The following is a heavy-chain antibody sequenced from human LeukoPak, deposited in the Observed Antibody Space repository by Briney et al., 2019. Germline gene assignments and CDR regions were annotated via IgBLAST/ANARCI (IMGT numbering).Heavy chain of an antibody. CDR2: IYSGGST. CDR3: ARDGQLGPYYYYGMDV. Sequence: GGSLRLSCAASGFTVSSNYMSWVRQAPGKGLEWVSVIYSGGSTYYADSVKGRFTISRDNSKNTLYLQMNSLRAEDTAVYYCARDGQLGPYYYYGMDVWGQGITVTVSS. V-gene: IGHV3-66*01. J-gene: IGHJ6*02. D-gene: IGHD6-6*01. CDR1: GFTVSSNY.